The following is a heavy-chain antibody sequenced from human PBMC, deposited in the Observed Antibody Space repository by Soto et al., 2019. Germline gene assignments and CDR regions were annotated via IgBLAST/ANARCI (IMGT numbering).Heavy chain of an antibody. CDR2: ISGSGGST. Sequence: GGSLRLSCAASGFTFSSYAMSWVRQAPGKGLEWVSAISGSGGSTYYADSVKGRFTISRDNSKNTLYLQMNSLRAEDTAVYYCAKGEHYYDSRGYYDYWGQGTLVTVSS. D-gene: IGHD3-22*01. J-gene: IGHJ4*02. V-gene: IGHV3-23*01. CDR1: GFTFSSYA. CDR3: AKGEHYYDSRGYYDY.